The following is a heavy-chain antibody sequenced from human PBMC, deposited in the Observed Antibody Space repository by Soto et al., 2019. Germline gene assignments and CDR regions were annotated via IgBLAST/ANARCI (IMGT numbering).Heavy chain of an antibody. J-gene: IGHJ6*02. D-gene: IGHD2-21*01. CDR1: GFTFRSYA. CDR2: IGTSGTPT. Sequence: DVQLLESGGDLVQPGGSLRLSCIASGFTFRSYAMAWVRQAPGEDLEWVSAIGTSGTPTLYADSVKSRFSISRDDSRNTVSLQMNSLGFEDTATDYCTRILWSSRRDALDIWGQGTTVTVSS. V-gene: IGHV3-23*01. CDR3: TRILWSSRRDALDI.